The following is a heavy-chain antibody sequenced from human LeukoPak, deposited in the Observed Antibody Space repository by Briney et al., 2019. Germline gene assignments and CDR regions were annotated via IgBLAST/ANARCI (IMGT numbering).Heavy chain of an antibody. CDR3: ARVPPRSFGESTPSQNWFDP. V-gene: IGHV1-2*02. CDR2: INPNSGGT. J-gene: IGHJ5*02. CDR1: GYTFTGYY. Sequence: GASVKVSCKASGYTFTGYYMHWVRQAPGQGLEWMGWINPNSGGTNYAQKFQGRVTMTRDTSISTAYMELSRLRSDDTAAYYCARVPPRSFGESTPSQNWFDPWGQGTLVTVSS. D-gene: IGHD3-10*01.